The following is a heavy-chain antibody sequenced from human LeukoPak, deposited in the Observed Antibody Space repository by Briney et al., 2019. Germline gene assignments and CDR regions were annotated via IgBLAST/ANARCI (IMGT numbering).Heavy chain of an antibody. CDR2: IYPRDSDT. J-gene: IGHJ4*02. CDR1: GYSFTSYW. CDR3: ARLNDFWSGYRKYYFDY. D-gene: IGHD3-3*01. Sequence: GEAPKILCCGSGYSFTSYWNGWVRQMPGEGREVMGIIYPRDSDTRYSPSFQGQVTISADKSNTTTYLQLSDLKASDPALYYCARLNDFWSGYRKYYFDYWGQGTLVTVSS. V-gene: IGHV5-51*01.